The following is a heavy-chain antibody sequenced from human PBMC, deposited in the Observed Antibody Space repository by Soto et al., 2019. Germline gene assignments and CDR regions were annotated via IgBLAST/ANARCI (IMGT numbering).Heavy chain of an antibody. CDR3: SSQSMRPLTLPGSAFDY. J-gene: IGHJ4*02. V-gene: IGHV1-69*02. Sequence: QVQQVRSGAEVKKPGSSVKVPCKASGGTFSSYTISWVRQAPGQGLEWMARIIPIMNITNCAQKFQDRVTLTADTSTNTAYMELSSLTSEDTAVYYCSSQSMRPLTLPGSAFDYWGQGVLVTVSS. CDR2: IIPIMNIT. CDR1: GGTFSSYT. D-gene: IGHD2-15*01.